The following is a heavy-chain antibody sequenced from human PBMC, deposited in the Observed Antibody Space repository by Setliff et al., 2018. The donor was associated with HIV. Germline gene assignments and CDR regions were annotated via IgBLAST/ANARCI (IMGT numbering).Heavy chain of an antibody. CDR2: INAGNGNT. CDR3: ARQRGLRGYYGSNSLYYFDD. Sequence: ASVKVSCKASGYTFTNYAIHWVRQAPGQRLEWMGWINAGNGNTKYSQEFQDRVTITRDTSASTAYMELSSLRSEDMAVYYCARQRGLRGYYGSNSLYYFDDWGQGILVTVSS. CDR1: GYTFTNYA. J-gene: IGHJ4*02. D-gene: IGHD3-10*01. V-gene: IGHV1-3*03.